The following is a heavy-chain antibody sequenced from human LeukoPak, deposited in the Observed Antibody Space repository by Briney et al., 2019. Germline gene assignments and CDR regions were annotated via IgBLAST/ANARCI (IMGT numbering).Heavy chain of an antibody. V-gene: IGHV4-34*01. J-gene: IGHJ4*02. CDR3: ARGTLYRGWSYYLDF. Sequence: SETLSLTCAVYGGSFSGYYWNWTRQPPGKGLEWIGEINHSGSTTYNPSLKSRVTISVDTSKNQFSLKLSSVTAADTAMYYCARGTLYRGWSYYLDFWGQGSQVTVSS. CDR1: GGSFSGYY. CDR2: INHSGST. D-gene: IGHD6-19*01.